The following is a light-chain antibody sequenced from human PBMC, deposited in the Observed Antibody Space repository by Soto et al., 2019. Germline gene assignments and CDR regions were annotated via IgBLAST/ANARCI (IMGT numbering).Light chain of an antibody. CDR3: SSFTGGSTSYV. CDR1: SGDVGAYDF. J-gene: IGLJ1*01. V-gene: IGLV2-14*01. CDR2: DVS. Sequence: QSALTQPASVSGSPGQSIAISCTGTSGDVGAYDFVSWHQQHPGKAPKLMIHDVSRRPSGASDRFSGSKSGNTASLIISGLQAEDEADYYCSSFTGGSTSYVFGTGTKVTVL.